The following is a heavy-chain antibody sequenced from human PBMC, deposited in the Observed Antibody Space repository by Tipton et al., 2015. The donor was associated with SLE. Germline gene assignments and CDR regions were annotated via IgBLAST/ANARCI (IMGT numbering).Heavy chain of an antibody. CDR2: IFDSGST. D-gene: IGHD4-17*01. J-gene: IGHJ4*02. Sequence: LRLSCAVSGYSINSAYYWGWIRQPPGKGLEWIGSIFDSGSTYYNPSLKSRVTISVDMSKNQFSLKLSSVTAADTAVYYCARHRSYGDYVFDYWGQGMLVTVSS. CDR1: GYSINSAYY. CDR3: ARHRSYGDYVFDY. V-gene: IGHV4-38-2*01.